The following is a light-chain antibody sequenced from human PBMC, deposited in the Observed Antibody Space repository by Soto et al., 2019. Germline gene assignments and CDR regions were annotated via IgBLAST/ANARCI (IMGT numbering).Light chain of an antibody. CDR2: SNN. Sequence: QSVLTQPPSASGTPGQRVTISCSGSSSNIGTNAVNWYQQLPGSAPQLLIYSNNLRPSGVPDRFSGSKSGTSASLAISGLHSEDEADYYCATWDDSLNGVFGGGTKLTVL. J-gene: IGLJ2*01. V-gene: IGLV1-44*01. CDR3: ATWDDSLNGV. CDR1: SSNIGTNA.